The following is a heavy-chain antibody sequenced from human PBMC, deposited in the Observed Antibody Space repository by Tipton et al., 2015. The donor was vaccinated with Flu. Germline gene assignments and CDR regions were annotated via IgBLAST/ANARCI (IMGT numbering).Heavy chain of an antibody. CDR2: IYHVGST. CDR3: ARGGSYPDNWYFDL. D-gene: IGHD1-26*01. CDR1: GGSMSSDY. V-gene: IGHV4-59*12. J-gene: IGHJ2*01. Sequence: GLVKPSETLSLTCTVSGGSMSSDYWSWIRQSPGKGLEWIGYIYHVGSTNYNPSLKSRVTMSVDTSKNQFSLKLSSVTAADTAIYYCARGGSYPDNWYFDLWGRGTLVTVSS.